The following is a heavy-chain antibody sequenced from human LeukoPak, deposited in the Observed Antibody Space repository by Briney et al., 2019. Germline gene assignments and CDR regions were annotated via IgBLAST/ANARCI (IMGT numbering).Heavy chain of an antibody. CDR1: GGSFSGYY. D-gene: IGHD3-10*01. CDR2: INHSGST. V-gene: IGHV4-34*01. Sequence: SETLSLTCAVYGGSFSGYYWSWIRQPPGKGLEWIGEINHSGSTNYNPYLKSLDTISVDTSKNQFSLKLSSVTAADTAVYYCARGVRRFGELSYWGQGTLVTVSS. J-gene: IGHJ4*02. CDR3: ARGVRRFGELSY.